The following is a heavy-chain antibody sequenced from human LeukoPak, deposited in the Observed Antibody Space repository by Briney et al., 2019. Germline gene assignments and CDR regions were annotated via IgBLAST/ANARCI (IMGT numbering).Heavy chain of an antibody. CDR2: IHTSGST. CDR3: AKEGVLAPATLDY. D-gene: IGHD3-3*02. V-gene: IGHV4-4*07. CDR1: GDSISSSY. J-gene: IGHJ4*02. Sequence: PSETLSLTCTVSGDSISSSYWSWIRQPVGKGLEYIGRIHTSGSTNFNPSLKSRVTMSVDTSKNQFSLKLSSVTAAGTAVYYCAKEGVLAPATLDYWGQGTLVIVSS.